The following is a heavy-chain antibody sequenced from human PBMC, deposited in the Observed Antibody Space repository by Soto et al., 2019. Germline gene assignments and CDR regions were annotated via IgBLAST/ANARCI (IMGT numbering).Heavy chain of an antibody. Sequence: QVQLVQSGAEVKKAGSSVKVSCKASGGTFSSYAISWVRQAPGQGLEWMGGIIPIFGTANYAQKFQGRVTITADESTSTAYMELSSLRSEDTAVYYCARHVPAAGYYYGMDVWAQGTSVTVSS. CDR3: ARHVPAAGYYYGMDV. CDR2: IIPIFGTA. D-gene: IGHD2-2*01. J-gene: IGHJ6*02. V-gene: IGHV1-69*12. CDR1: GGTFSSYA.